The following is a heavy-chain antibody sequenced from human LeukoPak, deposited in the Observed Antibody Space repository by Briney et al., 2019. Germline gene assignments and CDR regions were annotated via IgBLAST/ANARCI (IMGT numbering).Heavy chain of an antibody. CDR1: GYTFTGYY. CDR2: INPNSGGT. Sequence: ASVKVSCKASGYTFTGYYMHWVRQAPGQGLEWMGWINPNSGGTNYAQKFQGRVTMTRDTSISTAYMELSRLRSDDTAVYYCARGLGYGDYSFDYWGQGTLVTVSS. V-gene: IGHV1-2*02. J-gene: IGHJ4*02. D-gene: IGHD4-17*01. CDR3: ARGLGYGDYSFDY.